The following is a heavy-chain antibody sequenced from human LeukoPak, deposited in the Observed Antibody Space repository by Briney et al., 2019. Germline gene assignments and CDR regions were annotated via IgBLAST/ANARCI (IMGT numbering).Heavy chain of an antibody. CDR3: ARQIAVDSVRGEFDY. Sequence: GESLKISCKGSGYSFTSYWIGWMRQMPGKGLEWMGIIYPGDSDTRYSPSFQGQVTISADKSISTAYLQWSSLKASDTAMYYCARQIAVDSVRGEFDYWGQGTLVTVSS. V-gene: IGHV5-51*01. CDR1: GYSFTSYW. D-gene: IGHD3-10*01. J-gene: IGHJ4*02. CDR2: IYPGDSDT.